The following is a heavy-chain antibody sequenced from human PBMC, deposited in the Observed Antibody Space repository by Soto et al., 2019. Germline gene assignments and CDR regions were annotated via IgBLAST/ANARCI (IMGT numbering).Heavy chain of an antibody. CDR2: IIPIFGTA. Sequence: QVQLVQSGAEVKKPGSSVKVSCKASGGTFSSYAISWVRQAPGQGLEWMGGIIPIFGTANYAQKFQGRVTITADEPTSTAYMERSSLRSEDTAVYYCARAVTTPWYFDLWGRGTLVTVSS. CDR3: ARAVTTPWYFDL. CDR1: GGTFSSYA. J-gene: IGHJ2*01. D-gene: IGHD4-17*01. V-gene: IGHV1-69*12.